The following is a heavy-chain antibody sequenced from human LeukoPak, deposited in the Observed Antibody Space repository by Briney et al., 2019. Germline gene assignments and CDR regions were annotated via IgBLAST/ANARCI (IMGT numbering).Heavy chain of an antibody. D-gene: IGHD6-19*01. CDR2: IYYSGST. Sequence: SETLSLTCTVSGGSISSSSYYWGWIRQPPGKGLEWIGSIYYSGSTYYNPSLKSRVTISVDTSKNQFSLKLSSVTAADMAVYYCASSSGWYGYWGQGTLVTVSS. J-gene: IGHJ4*02. CDR3: ASSSGWYGY. V-gene: IGHV4-39*01. CDR1: GGSISSSSYY.